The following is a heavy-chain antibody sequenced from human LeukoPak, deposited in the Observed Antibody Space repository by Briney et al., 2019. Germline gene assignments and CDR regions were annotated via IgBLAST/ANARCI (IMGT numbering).Heavy chain of an antibody. CDR3: AREVWNIVVVTAIETMDAFDI. D-gene: IGHD2-21*02. CDR1: GFTFSSYW. J-gene: IGHJ3*02. V-gene: IGHV3-7*01. CDR2: IKQDGSEK. Sequence: PGGSLRLSCAASGFTFSSYWMSWVRQAPGKGLEWVANIKQDGSEKYYVDSVKGRFTISRDNAKNSLYLQMNSLRAEDTAVYYCAREVWNIVVVTAIETMDAFDIWGQGTMVTVSS.